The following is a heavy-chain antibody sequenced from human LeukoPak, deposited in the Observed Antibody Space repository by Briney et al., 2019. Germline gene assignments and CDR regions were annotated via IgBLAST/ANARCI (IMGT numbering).Heavy chain of an antibody. Sequence: PSETLSLTCAVYGGSFSGYYWGWIRQPPGKGLEWIGEINHSGSTNYNPSLKSRVTISVDTSKKQFSPKLSSVTAADTAVYYCARGRVYGSGSYSLALSWGQGTLVTVSS. D-gene: IGHD3-10*01. CDR2: INHSGST. V-gene: IGHV4-34*01. CDR1: GGSFSGYY. J-gene: IGHJ4*02. CDR3: ARGRVYGSGSYSLALS.